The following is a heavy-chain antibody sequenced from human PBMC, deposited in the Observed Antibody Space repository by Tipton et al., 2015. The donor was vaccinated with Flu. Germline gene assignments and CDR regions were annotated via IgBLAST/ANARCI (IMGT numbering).Heavy chain of an antibody. D-gene: IGHD3-22*01. V-gene: IGHV4-4*07. J-gene: IGHJ4*02. CDR3: ARVSFDYYDSSGYPYYFDY. CDR1: GGSISSYY. Sequence: TLSLTCTVSGGSISSYYWSWIRQPAGKGLEWIGRIYTSGSTNYNPSLKSRVTMSVDTSKNQFSLKLSSVTAAATAVYYCARVSFDYYDSSGYPYYFDYWGQGTLVTVSS. CDR2: IYTSGST.